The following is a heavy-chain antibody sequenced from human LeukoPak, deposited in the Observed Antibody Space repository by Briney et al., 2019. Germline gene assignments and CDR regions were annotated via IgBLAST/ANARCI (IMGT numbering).Heavy chain of an antibody. CDR1: GFTLSKFA. D-gene: IGHD2-2*01. CDR3: AKVGALQPAARFDF. J-gene: IGHJ4*02. CDR2: VSYDGSYK. V-gene: IGHV3-30*04. Sequence: GRSLRLSCAAAGFTLSKFAMHWVRQAPGKGLEWVAVVSYDGSYKYYADSVKGRFTISRDKPKNTLYLQMNSLRAEDTAVYYCAKVGALQPAARFDFWGQGTLVTVSS.